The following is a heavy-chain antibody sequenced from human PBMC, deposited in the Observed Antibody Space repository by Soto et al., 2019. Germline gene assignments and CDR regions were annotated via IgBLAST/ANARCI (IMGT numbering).Heavy chain of an antibody. Sequence: SETLSLTCAVYGGSFSGYYWSWIRQPPGKGLEWIGEINHSGSTNYNPSLKSRVTISVDTSKNQFSLKLSSVTAADTAVYYCARTFGSGRINWFDPWGQGTLVTVSS. CDR3: ARTFGSGRINWFDP. V-gene: IGHV4-34*01. CDR1: GGSFSGYY. D-gene: IGHD3-16*01. J-gene: IGHJ5*02. CDR2: INHSGST.